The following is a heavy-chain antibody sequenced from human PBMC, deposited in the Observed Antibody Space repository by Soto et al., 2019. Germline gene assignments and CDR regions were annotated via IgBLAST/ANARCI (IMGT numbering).Heavy chain of an antibody. CDR1: GFTFSSYG. V-gene: IGHV3-30*18. J-gene: IGHJ5*02. CDR3: AKDSDYGANWFDP. Sequence: PGVSLRLSCAASGFTFSSYGMHWVRQAPGKGPEWVAVISYDGSNKYYADSVKGRFTISRDNSKNTLYLQMNSLRAEDTAVYYCAKDSDYGANWFDPWGQGTLVTVS. D-gene: IGHD4-17*01. CDR2: ISYDGSNK.